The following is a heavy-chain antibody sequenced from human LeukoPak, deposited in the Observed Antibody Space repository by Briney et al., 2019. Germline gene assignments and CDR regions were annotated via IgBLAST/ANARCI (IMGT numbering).Heavy chain of an antibody. V-gene: IGHV3-30-3*01. CDR1: GFTFRSYA. J-gene: IGHJ4*01. CDR3: ARNPYGDYYFDY. Sequence: GGSLRLSCSASGFTFRSYAMHWVRQAPGKGLEWVAVISYDGSNKYYADSVKGRFTISRDNSKNTLYLQMNSLRAEDTAVYYCARNPYGDYYFDYWGQEPWSPSPQ. CDR2: ISYDGSNK. D-gene: IGHD4-17*01.